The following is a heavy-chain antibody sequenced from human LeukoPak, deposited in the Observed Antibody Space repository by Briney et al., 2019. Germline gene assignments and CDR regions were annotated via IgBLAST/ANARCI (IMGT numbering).Heavy chain of an antibody. CDR2: IYPGDSDT. CDR1: GYSFTSYW. V-gene: IGHV5-51*01. Sequence: HGESLKISCKASGYSFTSYWIGWVRQMPGKGLERMGIIYPGDSDTRYSPSFQGQVTISADKSISTAYLQWSSLKASDTAMYYCARVAYSSGWYGFWFDPWGQGTLVTVSS. CDR3: ARVAYSSGWYGFWFDP. J-gene: IGHJ5*02. D-gene: IGHD6-19*01.